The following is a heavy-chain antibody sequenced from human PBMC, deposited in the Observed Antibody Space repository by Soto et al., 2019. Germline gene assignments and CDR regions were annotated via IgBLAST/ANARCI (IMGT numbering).Heavy chain of an antibody. V-gene: IGHV3-30*18. CDR1: GFTFSSYG. CDR2: ISYDGSNK. Sequence: QVQLVESGGGVVQPGRSLRLSCAASGFTFSSYGMHWVRQAPGKGLEWVAVISYDGSNKYYADSVKGRFTISRDNSKNTLYLQMKSLRAEDTAVYYCAKEAYGDYALGSLRFDLWGRGTLVTVSS. CDR3: AKEAYGDYALGSLRFDL. J-gene: IGHJ2*01. D-gene: IGHD4-17*01.